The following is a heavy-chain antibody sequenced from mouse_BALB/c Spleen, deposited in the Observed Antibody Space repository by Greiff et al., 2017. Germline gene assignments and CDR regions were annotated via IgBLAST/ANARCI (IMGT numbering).Heavy chain of an antibody. CDR2: IYPGSGST. J-gene: IGHJ4*01. V-gene: IGHV1S22*01. Sequence: LQQPGSELVRPGASVKLSCKASGYTFTSYWMHWVKQRDGQGLEWIGNIYPGSGSTNYDEKFKSKGTLTVDTSSSTAYMHLSSLTSEDSAVYYCTRSYYGSSRYYYAMDYWGQGTSVTVSS. CDR1: GYTFTSYW. CDR3: TRSYYGSSRYYYAMDY. D-gene: IGHD1-1*01.